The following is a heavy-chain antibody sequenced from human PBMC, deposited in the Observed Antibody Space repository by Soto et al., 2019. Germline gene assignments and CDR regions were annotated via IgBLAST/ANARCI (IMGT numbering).Heavy chain of an antibody. Sequence: ASVKVSCKASGWTFSSYAISWVRQAPGQGLEWMGGIIPIFGTANYAQKFQGRVTITADESTSTAYMELSSLRSEDTAVYYCAGRDSSGYSYYYYGMGGWGQGTTVRVSS. CDR1: GWTFSSYA. D-gene: IGHD3-22*01. V-gene: IGHV1-69*13. CDR3: AGRDSSGYSYYYYGMGG. J-gene: IGHJ6*02. CDR2: IIPIFGTA.